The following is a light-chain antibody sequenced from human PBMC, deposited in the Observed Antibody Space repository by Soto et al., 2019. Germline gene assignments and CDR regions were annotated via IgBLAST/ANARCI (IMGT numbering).Light chain of an antibody. CDR1: KSDIGVYDF. CDR3: KSYAGSNTYV. Sequence: QSALTQPPSASGSPGQSVTISCTGTKSDIGVYDFVSWYQHHPGKAPRLIIYEVVQRPSGVPDRFSGSKSGNTASLTVSGLQAAXEADYFCKSYAGSNTYVFGSGTKLTVL. J-gene: IGLJ1*01. V-gene: IGLV2-8*01. CDR2: EVV.